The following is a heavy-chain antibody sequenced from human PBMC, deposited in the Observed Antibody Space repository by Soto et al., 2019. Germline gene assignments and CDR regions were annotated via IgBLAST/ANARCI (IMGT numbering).Heavy chain of an antibody. D-gene: IGHD3-3*01. CDR2: NTGGNT. Sequence: PGRTLRLSCAASGYTFGTYDMGWARQAPGKGLEWVSTNTGGNTYYASTECGRLSISRDDSKNTLFLQLSSLRAEDTALYYCAKDKSRGCYDSDFESWGQVTLVTGSS. V-gene: IGHV3-23*01. CDR1: GYTFGTYD. CDR3: AKDKSRGCYDSDFES. J-gene: IGHJ4*02.